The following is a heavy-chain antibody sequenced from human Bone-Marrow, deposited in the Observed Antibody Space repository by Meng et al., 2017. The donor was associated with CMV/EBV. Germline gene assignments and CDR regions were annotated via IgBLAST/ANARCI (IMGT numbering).Heavy chain of an antibody. CDR3: ARDLDSTGYYDEDY. CDR2: INSDGSST. D-gene: IGHD3-22*01. J-gene: IGHJ4*02. CDR1: GFTFSSYW. V-gene: IGHV3-74*01. Sequence: GESLKISCAASGFTFSSYWMHWVRQAPGKGLVWVSRINSDGSSTSYADSVKGRFTISRDNPKNTLYLELNSLRAEDTALYYCARDLDSTGYYDEDYWGQGTLVTVSS.